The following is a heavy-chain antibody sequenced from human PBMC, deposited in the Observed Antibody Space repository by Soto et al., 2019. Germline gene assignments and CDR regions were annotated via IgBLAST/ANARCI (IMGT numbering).Heavy chain of an antibody. CDR2: ISSSGSTI. Sequence: GGSLRLSCAAPGFTFSSYEMNWVRQAPGRGLEWVSYISSSGSTIYYADSVKGRFTISRDNAKNSLYLQMNSLRAEDTAVYYCARDRGSTAAGYYYYGMDVWGQGTTVTVSS. CDR3: ARDRGSTAAGYYYYGMDV. D-gene: IGHD6-13*01. V-gene: IGHV3-48*03. CDR1: GFTFSSYE. J-gene: IGHJ6*02.